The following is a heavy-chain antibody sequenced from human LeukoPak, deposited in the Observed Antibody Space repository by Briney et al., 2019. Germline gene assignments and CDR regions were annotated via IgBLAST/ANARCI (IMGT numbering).Heavy chain of an antibody. D-gene: IGHD6-19*01. V-gene: IGHV1-2*02. CDR1: GYTFTGYY. J-gene: IGHJ4*02. CDR3: VRRYSSGWYPDGRYYFDY. CDR2: INPNSGGT. Sequence: ASVKVSCKASGYTFTGYYMHWVRQAPGQGLEWMGWINPNSGGTNYAQKFQGRVTMTRDTSISTAYMELSRLRSDDTAVYYCVRRYSSGWYPDGRYYFDYWGQGTLVTVSS.